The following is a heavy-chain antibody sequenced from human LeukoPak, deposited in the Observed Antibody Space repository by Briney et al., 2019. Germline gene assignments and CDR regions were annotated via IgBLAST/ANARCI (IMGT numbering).Heavy chain of an antibody. CDR3: ARGPSSGDFDY. CDR2: INPNSGAT. V-gene: IGHV1-2*02. D-gene: IGHD1-26*01. Sequence: ASVTVSFTASGYPFTSYFLHWFRQAPGQGLEWMGWINPNSGATNYAQKFQGRVTMTRDTSISTVYMELSRLTSDDTAVYYCARGPSSGDFDYWGQGTLVTVSS. CDR1: GYPFTSYF. J-gene: IGHJ4*02.